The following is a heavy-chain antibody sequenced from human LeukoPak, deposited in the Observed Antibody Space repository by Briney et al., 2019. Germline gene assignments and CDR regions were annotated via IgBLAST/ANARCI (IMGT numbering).Heavy chain of an antibody. CDR1: GFTFGENA. J-gene: IGHJ6*03. CDR2: SRSRAHGETT. Sequence: GRSLRLSCTAFGFTFGENAMIWFRQSPGKGLEWVSLSRSRAHGETTEYAASVMGRFTMSRDESKNIAYLQMNSLETEDTAVYYCSRVERSSINNYYYYMAVWGKGTSVTVSS. D-gene: IGHD2-2*01. V-gene: IGHV3-49*03. CDR3: SRVERSSINNYYYYMAV.